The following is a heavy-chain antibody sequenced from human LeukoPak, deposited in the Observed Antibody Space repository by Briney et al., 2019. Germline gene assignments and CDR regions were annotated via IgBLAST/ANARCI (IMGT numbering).Heavy chain of an antibody. D-gene: IGHD3-22*01. J-gene: IGHJ5*02. CDR1: GGSISSSSYY. CDR2: IYYSGST. V-gene: IGHV4-39*07. Sequence: PSETLSLTCTVSGGSISSSSYYWGWIRQPPGKGLEWIGSIYYSGSTYYNPSLKSRVTISVDTSKNQFSLKLSSVTAADTAVYSCARVDGHYYDTSGYYWFDPWGQGTLVTVSS. CDR3: ARVDGHYYDTSGYYWFDP.